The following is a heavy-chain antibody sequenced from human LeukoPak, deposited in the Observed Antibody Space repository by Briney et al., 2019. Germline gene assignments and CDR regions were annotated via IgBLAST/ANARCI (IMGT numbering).Heavy chain of an antibody. J-gene: IGHJ4*02. CDR2: INSDGSDT. CDR3: LSGSWYFDY. D-gene: IGHD6-19*01. V-gene: IGHV3-74*03. Sequence: GGSLRLSCAASGFTFSRYWMHWVRQAPGKGLVWVSRINSDGSDTTYADSVKGRFTISRDNAKNTLYLQVNSLRAEDTAVYYCLSGSWYFDYWGQGTLVTVSS. CDR1: GFTFSRYW.